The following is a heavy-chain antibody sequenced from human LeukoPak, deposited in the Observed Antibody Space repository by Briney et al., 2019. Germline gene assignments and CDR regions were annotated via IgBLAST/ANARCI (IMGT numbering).Heavy chain of an antibody. V-gene: IGHV4-34*01. CDR2: INHSGST. D-gene: IGHD3-22*01. CDR1: GGSFSGYY. CDR3: ARERSTYYYDSSGCHSKGRSDY. Sequence: SETLSLTCAVYGGSFSGYYWSWIRQPPGKGLEWIGEINHSGSTNYNPSLKSRVTISVDTSKNQFSLKLSSVTAADTAVYYCARERSTYYYDSSGCHSKGRSDYWGQGTLVTVSS. J-gene: IGHJ4*02.